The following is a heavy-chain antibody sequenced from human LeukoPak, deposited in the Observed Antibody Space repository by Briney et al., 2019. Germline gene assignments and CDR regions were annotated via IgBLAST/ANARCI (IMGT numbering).Heavy chain of an antibody. Sequence: SETLSLTCAVYGGSFSGYYWSWIRQPPGKGLEWIGEINHSGSTNYNPSPKSRVTISVHTSKNQFSLKLSSVTAADTAVYYCARGVEIFYYFDYWGQGTLVTVSS. CDR1: GGSFSGYY. CDR2: INHSGST. CDR3: ARGVEIFYYFDY. D-gene: IGHD5-24*01. V-gene: IGHV4-34*01. J-gene: IGHJ4*02.